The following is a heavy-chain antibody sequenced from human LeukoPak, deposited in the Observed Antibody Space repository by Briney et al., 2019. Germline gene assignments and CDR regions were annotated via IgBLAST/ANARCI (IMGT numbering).Heavy chain of an antibody. V-gene: IGHV3-7*01. CDR2: IKQDGSEK. D-gene: IGHD2-2*01. CDR3: ARQYCSSTSCEGAFMDV. CDR1: GFTFSSYW. J-gene: IGHJ6*02. Sequence: GGSLRLSCAASGFTFSSYWMSWVRQAPGKGLEWVANIKQDGSEKYYVDSVKGRFTISRDNAKNSLYLQMNSLRAEDTAVYYCARQYCSSTSCEGAFMDVWGQGTTVTVSS.